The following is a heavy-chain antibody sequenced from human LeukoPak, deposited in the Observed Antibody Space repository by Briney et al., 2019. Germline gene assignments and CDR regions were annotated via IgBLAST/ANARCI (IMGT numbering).Heavy chain of an antibody. CDR1: GFTFTDYW. D-gene: IGHD6-13*01. CDR3: ATSRAAAGCD. CDR2: IGQDGSNK. V-gene: IGHV3-7*03. Sequence: PGVSLRLSCAASGFTFTDYWMSWVRQAPGKGLEWVANIGQDGSNKFYVASVKGRFSISRDNAKNSVFLQMNNLRVEDTAIYYCATSRAAAGCDWGQGTLVTVSS. J-gene: IGHJ4*02.